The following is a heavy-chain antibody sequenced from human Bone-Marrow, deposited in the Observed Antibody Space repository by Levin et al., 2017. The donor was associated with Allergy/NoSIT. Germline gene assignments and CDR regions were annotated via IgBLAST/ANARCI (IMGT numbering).Heavy chain of an antibody. V-gene: IGHV4-4*02. CDR2: IYHSGST. Sequence: MPSETLSLTCAVSGGSISSSNWWSWVRQPPGKGLEWIGEIYHSGSTNYNPSLKSRVTISVDKSKNQFSLKLSSVTAADTAVYYCARTVRLGHKLGYCTNGVCYPPGTNYYYGMDVWGQGTTVTVSS. D-gene: IGHD2-8*01. CDR1: GGSISSSNW. J-gene: IGHJ6*02. CDR3: ARTVRLGHKLGYCTNGVCYPPGTNYYYGMDV.